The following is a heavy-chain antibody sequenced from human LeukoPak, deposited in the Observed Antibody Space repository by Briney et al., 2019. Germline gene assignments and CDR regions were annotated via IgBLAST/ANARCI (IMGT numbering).Heavy chain of an antibody. Sequence: PSETLSLTCAVSGYSISSGFYWGWIRQPPGKGLEWIGSINHSGSTYYNPSLKSRVTISIDTSKNHFSLNLSFVTAADTAKYYCARGGNFAFWGQGTLVTVSS. CDR2: INHSGST. J-gene: IGHJ4*02. CDR1: GYSISSGFY. CDR3: ARGGNFAF. V-gene: IGHV4-38-2*01.